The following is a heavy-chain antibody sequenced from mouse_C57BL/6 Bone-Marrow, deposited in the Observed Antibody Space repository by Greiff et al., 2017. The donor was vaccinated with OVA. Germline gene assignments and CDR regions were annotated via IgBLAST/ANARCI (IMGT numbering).Heavy chain of an antibody. CDR2: IRNKANGYTT. J-gene: IGHJ2*01. Sequence: VQLVESGGGLVQPGGSLSLSCAASGFTFTDYYMSWVRQPPGKALEWLGFIRNKANGYTTEYSASVKGRFTISRDNSQSILYLQMNALRAEDSATYYCASYYYGSSSYYFDYWGQGTTLTVSS. CDR3: ASYYYGSSSYYFDY. CDR1: GFTFTDYY. D-gene: IGHD1-1*01. V-gene: IGHV7-3*01.